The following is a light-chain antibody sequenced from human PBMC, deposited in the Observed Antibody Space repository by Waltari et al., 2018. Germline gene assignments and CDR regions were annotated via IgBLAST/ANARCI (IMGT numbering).Light chain of an antibody. V-gene: IGKV3-20*01. CDR1: PSVSRF. CDR3: QKYDRLPAT. J-gene: IGKJ1*01. Sequence: EIVLTQSPGTLSLSPGERGTLSCRASPSVSRFLAWYQQKPGQAPRLLISGASTRATGIPDRVSGSGSGTDFSLTISRLEPEDFAVYYCQKYDRLPATFGQGTKVEIK. CDR2: GAS.